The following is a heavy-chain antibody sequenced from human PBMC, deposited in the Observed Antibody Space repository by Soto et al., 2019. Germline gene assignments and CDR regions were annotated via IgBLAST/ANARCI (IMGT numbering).Heavy chain of an antibody. CDR1: GYSFTSYW. CDR2: IDPSDSYT. J-gene: IGHJ5*02. D-gene: IGHD2-21*01. V-gene: IGHV5-10-1*01. CDR3: AMTKCGWFDP. Sequence: GESLKISCKGSGYSFTSYWISWVRQMPGKGLEWMGRIDPSDSYTNYSPSFQGHVTISADKSISTAYLQWSSLKASDTAMYYCAMTKCGWFDPWGQGTLVTVSS.